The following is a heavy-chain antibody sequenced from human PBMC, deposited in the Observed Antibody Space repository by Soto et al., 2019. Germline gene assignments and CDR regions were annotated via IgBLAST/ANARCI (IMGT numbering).Heavy chain of an antibody. V-gene: IGHV4-39*01. J-gene: IGHJ5*02. Sequence: SETLSLTCTVSGGSISSSSYYWGWIRQPPGKGLEWIGSIYYSGSTYYNPSLKSRVTISVDTSKNQFSLKLSSVTAADTAVYYCARDYGDKYRGVAHFDPWGQGTLVTVSS. CDR2: IYYSGST. CDR1: GGSISSSSYY. D-gene: IGHD4-17*01. CDR3: ARDYGDKYRGVAHFDP.